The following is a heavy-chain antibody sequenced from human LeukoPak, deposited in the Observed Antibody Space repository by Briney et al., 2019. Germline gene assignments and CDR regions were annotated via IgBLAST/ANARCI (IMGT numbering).Heavy chain of an antibody. CDR3: ARELSASDCSGTNCQLGATDY. J-gene: IGHJ4*02. CDR1: GYTLSRYY. D-gene: IGHD1-14*01. Sequence: ASVKVSCKASGYTLSRYYMHWVRQAPGQGLEWMGIINPTEGSTIYAQTFQGRVTMTRDMSTNTVYMALSSLRFEDTAVYYCARELSASDCSGTNCQLGATDYWGQGTLVTVSS. CDR2: INPTEGST. V-gene: IGHV1-46*01.